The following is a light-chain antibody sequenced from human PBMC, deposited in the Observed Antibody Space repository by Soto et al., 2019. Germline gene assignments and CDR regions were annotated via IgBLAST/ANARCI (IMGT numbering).Light chain of an antibody. CDR3: MQPLQSWT. Sequence: DIVKTQSTLSLPVTPGEPASISCRSSQSLLHSNGYNYLDWYLQKPGQSPQLLIYLGSNRASGVPDRFSGSGSGTDFTLKISRVEAEDVGVYYCMQPLQSWTSAQGTKVDIK. CDR2: LGS. CDR1: QSLLHSNGYNY. J-gene: IGKJ1*01. V-gene: IGKV2-28*01.